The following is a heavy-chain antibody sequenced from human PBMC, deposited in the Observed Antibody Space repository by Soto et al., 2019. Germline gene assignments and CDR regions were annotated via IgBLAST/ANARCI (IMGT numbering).Heavy chain of an antibody. V-gene: IGHV4-31*03. D-gene: IGHD5-18*01. CDR1: GGSIGSGGYY. Sequence: SETLSLTCTVSGGSIGSGGYYWSWIRQHPGKGLEWIGYIYYSGSTYYNPSLKSRVTISVDTSKNQFSLKLSSVTAADTAVYYCARVGRGYSYGVNFDYWGQGTLVTVSS. CDR3: ARVGRGYSYGVNFDY. J-gene: IGHJ4*02. CDR2: IYYSGST.